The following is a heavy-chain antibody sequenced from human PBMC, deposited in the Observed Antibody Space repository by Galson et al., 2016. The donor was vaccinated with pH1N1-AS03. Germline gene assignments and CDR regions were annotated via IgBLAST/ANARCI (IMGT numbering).Heavy chain of an antibody. CDR3: ARGGDHASY. CDR1: GYIFNSYG. V-gene: IGHV1-18*01. J-gene: IGHJ4*02. D-gene: IGHD3-10*01. Sequence: SVKVSCKASGYIFNSYGIAGVRQAPEQGLEWMGWISVYTGKTNYAEKFQERVTMTRQISTTTAYLELRSLRSDDTAVYYCARGGDHASYWGQGTLVTVSS. CDR2: ISVYTGKT.